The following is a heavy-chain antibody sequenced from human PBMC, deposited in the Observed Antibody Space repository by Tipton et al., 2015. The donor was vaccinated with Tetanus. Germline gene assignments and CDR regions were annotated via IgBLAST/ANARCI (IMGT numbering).Heavy chain of an antibody. CDR1: RGSISSGDYY. CDR3: ARARGDYYDSSGKSLGDAFDI. J-gene: IGHJ3*02. D-gene: IGHD3-22*01. CDR2: IYYSVSN. Sequence: TLSLTCTVSRGSISSGDYYWSWIRQPPGKGMEWIGYIYYSVSNYYNPSLKSRVTISVDTSKNQFSLKLSSVTAADTAVYYCARARGDYYDSSGKSLGDAFDIWGQGTMVTVSS. V-gene: IGHV4-30-4*01.